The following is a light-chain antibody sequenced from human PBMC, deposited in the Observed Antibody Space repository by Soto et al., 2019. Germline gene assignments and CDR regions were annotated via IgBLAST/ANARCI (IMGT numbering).Light chain of an antibody. Sequence: QSVLTQPPSASGSPGQSVAISCTGTSSDVGGHNYISWYQQHPGKAPKLMIYEVSRRPSGVPDRFSGSKSGNTASLTVSGLQAEDEADYYCISYAGSNTYVFGTGTKLTVL. V-gene: IGLV2-8*01. J-gene: IGLJ1*01. CDR3: ISYAGSNTYV. CDR2: EVS. CDR1: SSDVGGHNY.